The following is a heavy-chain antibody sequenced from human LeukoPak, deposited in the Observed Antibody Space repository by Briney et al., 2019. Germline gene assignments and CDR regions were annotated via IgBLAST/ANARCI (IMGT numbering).Heavy chain of an antibody. Sequence: GVSLRLSYAASGFTFRNFWMHWVRQAPGKGLVWVSRVNPDGSSTNYADSVKGRFTISRDNADNMLYLQMNSLRAEDTAVYYCAREYGSSILPIDYWGQGTLVTVSS. CDR2: VNPDGSST. CDR3: AREYGSSILPIDY. J-gene: IGHJ4*02. CDR1: GFTFRNFW. V-gene: IGHV3-74*01. D-gene: IGHD3-10*01.